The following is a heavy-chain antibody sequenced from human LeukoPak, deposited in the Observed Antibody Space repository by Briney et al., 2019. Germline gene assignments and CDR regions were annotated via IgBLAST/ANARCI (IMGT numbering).Heavy chain of an antibody. Sequence: GGSLRLSCTASGFTFSSYSMNWVRQAPGKGLEWVSSISSSSSYIHYADSVRGRFTISRDNAKNSLFLQMNSLRGEDTAVYYCARCTTGKTFGSLREIKKSREIDYWGQGTLVTVSS. CDR1: GFTFSSYS. V-gene: IGHV3-21*01. J-gene: IGHJ4*02. CDR2: ISSSSSYI. CDR3: ARCTTGKTFGSLREIKKSREIDY. D-gene: IGHD1-1*01.